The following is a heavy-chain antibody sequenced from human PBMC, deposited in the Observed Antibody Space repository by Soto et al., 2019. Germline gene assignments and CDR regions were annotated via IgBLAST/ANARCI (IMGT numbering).Heavy chain of an antibody. CDR1: GFTFSSYS. CDR2: ISSSSSYI. J-gene: IGHJ3*02. D-gene: IGHD6-6*01. V-gene: IGHV3-21*01. Sequence: GGSLRLSCAASGFTFSSYSMNWARQAPGKGLEWVSSISSSSSYIYYADSVKGRFTISRDNAKNSLYLQMNSLRAEDTAVYYCARDLEYSSPGDAFDIWGQGTMVTVSS. CDR3: ARDLEYSSPGDAFDI.